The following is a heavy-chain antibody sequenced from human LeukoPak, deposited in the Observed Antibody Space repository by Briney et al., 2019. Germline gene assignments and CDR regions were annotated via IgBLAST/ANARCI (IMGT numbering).Heavy chain of an antibody. J-gene: IGHJ4*02. CDR1: GYTFTSYY. V-gene: IGHV1-18*04. CDR2: ISTYSGNT. D-gene: IGHD2-21*02. Sequence: GASVKDSCKASGYTFTSYYMHWVRQAPGQGLEWMGWISTYSGNTNYAQKLQGRITMTIETSTSTAYMELRSLRSDDTAVYYCARGGSRVVTYGNFDYWGQGTLVTVSS. CDR3: ARGGSRVVTYGNFDY.